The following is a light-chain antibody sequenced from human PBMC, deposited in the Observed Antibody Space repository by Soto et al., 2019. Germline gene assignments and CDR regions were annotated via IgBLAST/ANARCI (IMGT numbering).Light chain of an antibody. CDR1: SGHSSYI. CDR3: ETCESSTQV. V-gene: IGLV4-60*02. J-gene: IGLJ1*01. Sequence: QLVLTQSSSASASLGSSVKLTCTLSSGHSSYIIAWHQQQPGKAPRYLMKLEGSGSYNKGSGVPDRFSGSSSGADRHLTISTLQFEDEADYYCETCESSTQVFGTGTKLTVL. CDR2: LEGSGSY.